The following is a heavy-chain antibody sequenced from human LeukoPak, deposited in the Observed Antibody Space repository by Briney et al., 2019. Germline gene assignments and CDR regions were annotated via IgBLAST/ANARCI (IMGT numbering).Heavy chain of an antibody. D-gene: IGHD3-22*01. V-gene: IGHV1-18*01. CDR1: GYIFTSYG. Sequence: ASVKVSCKASGYIFTSYGIRWVLQAPGQGLEWMGWISAYNGNTNYAQKLQGRVTMTTDTSTSTAYMELRSLSSDDTAVYYCARMGKYYDSGGSDDAFDFWGQGTMVTVSS. CDR2: ISAYNGNT. CDR3: ARMGKYYDSGGSDDAFDF. J-gene: IGHJ3*01.